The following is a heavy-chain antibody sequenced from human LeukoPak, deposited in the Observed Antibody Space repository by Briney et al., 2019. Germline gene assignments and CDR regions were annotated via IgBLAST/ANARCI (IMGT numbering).Heavy chain of an antibody. Sequence: GGSLRLSCAASGFTFSSYSMNWVRQAPGKGLEWVSSISSSSSYIYYADSVKGRFTISRDNAKNSLYLQMNSLRAEDTAVYYCARVDGYCSGGSCPTDYWGQGTLVTVSS. D-gene: IGHD2-15*01. CDR3: ARVDGYCSGGSCPTDY. CDR2: ISSSSSYI. CDR1: GFTFSSYS. V-gene: IGHV3-21*01. J-gene: IGHJ4*02.